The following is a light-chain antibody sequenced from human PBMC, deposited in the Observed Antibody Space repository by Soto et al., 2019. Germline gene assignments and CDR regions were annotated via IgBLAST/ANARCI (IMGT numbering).Light chain of an antibody. J-gene: IGLJ1*01. Sequence: QSALTQPPSASGSPGQSFTISCALTSIDVGGYNYVSWYQQHPGKAPKVIIYEVSKRPSGVPDRFSGSKSGSTASLTVSGLQAEDEADYYCSSYAVTNIFVFGTGTKVTVL. V-gene: IGLV2-8*01. CDR2: EVS. CDR1: SIDVGGYNY. CDR3: SSYAVTNIFV.